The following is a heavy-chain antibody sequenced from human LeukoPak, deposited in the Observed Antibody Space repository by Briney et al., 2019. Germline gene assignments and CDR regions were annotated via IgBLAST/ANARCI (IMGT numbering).Heavy chain of an antibody. CDR2: ISAYNGNT. D-gene: IGHD5-18*01. CDR3: ARDLTPSSGYSYGWPRGY. J-gene: IGHJ4*02. CDR1: GYTFTIYG. Sequence: ASVTVSCKASGYTFTIYGISWVRQAPGQGLEWMGWISAYNGNTNYAQKLQGRVTMTTDTSTSTAYMELRSLRSDDTAVYYCARDLTPSSGYSYGWPRGYWGQGTLVTVSS. V-gene: IGHV1-18*01.